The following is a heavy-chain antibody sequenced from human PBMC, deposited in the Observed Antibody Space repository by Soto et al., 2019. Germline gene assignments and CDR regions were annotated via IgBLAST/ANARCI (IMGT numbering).Heavy chain of an antibody. Sequence: PGGSLRLSCAASGFTFSSYAMSWVRQAPGKGLEWVSAISGSGGSTYYADSVKGRFTTSRDNSKNTLYLQMNSLRAEDTAVYYCAKSPPRRYFDWLLSSYFDYWGQGTLVNVSS. V-gene: IGHV3-23*01. D-gene: IGHD3-9*01. J-gene: IGHJ4*02. CDR2: ISGSGGST. CDR1: GFTFSSYA. CDR3: AKSPPRRYFDWLLSSYFDY.